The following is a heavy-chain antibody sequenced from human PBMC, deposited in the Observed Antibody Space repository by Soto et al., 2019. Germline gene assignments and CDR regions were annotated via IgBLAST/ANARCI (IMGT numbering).Heavy chain of an antibody. CDR2: IYSGGST. J-gene: IGHJ4*02. CDR3: HDYGY. D-gene: IGHD4-17*01. CDR1: GFSVTANY. Sequence: PGGSLRLSCEVSGFSVTANYMSWVRQAPGKGLEWVSVIYSGGSTYYIDSVKGRFSISRDISKNTLYLQMNSLRAEDTAVYYCHDYGYWGQGTLVTVSS. V-gene: IGHV3-53*01.